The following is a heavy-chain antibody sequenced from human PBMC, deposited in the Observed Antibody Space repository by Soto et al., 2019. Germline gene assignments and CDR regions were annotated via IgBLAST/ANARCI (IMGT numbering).Heavy chain of an antibody. D-gene: IGHD3-16*01. CDR2: ISGYNANT. CDR1: GYSFTRYG. J-gene: IGHJ6*02. Sequence: QVQLVQSGAEVKKPGASVKVSCKASGYSFTRYGISWVRQAPGQGLEWMGWISGYNANTNYPETPQGRVTMTTDTSPSTAYMEVRNLISDDTAVYYCARMGDVPYYYYGLDVWGQGTTVTVSS. V-gene: IGHV1-18*01. CDR3: ARMGDVPYYYYGLDV.